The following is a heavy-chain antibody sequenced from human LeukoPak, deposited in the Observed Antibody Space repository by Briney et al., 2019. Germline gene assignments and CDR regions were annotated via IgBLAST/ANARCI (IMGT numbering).Heavy chain of an antibody. CDR2: ISSSSSYI. CDR3: ARMYYYDSSGYPDFDY. CDR1: GFTFSSYS. Sequence: PGGSLRLSCAASGFTFSSYSMNWVRQAPGKGLEWVSSISSSSSYIYYADSVKGRFTISRDNAKNSLYLQMNSLRAEDTAVYYCARMYYYDSSGYPDFDYWGQGTLVTVSS. D-gene: IGHD3-22*01. V-gene: IGHV3-21*01. J-gene: IGHJ4*02.